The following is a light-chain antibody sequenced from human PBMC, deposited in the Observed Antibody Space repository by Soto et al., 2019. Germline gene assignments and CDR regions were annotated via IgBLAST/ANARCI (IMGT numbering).Light chain of an antibody. J-gene: IGKJ1*01. CDR3: QQYNNWPRT. Sequence: EIVMTQSPATLSVSPGERATLSCRASQSVSSDLAWYHQNPGQAPRLLIYGASTRATGIPARFSGSGSGTEFTLTINSLQSEDFAVYYCQQYNNWPRTFGQGTKVDIK. CDR1: QSVSSD. CDR2: GAS. V-gene: IGKV3-15*01.